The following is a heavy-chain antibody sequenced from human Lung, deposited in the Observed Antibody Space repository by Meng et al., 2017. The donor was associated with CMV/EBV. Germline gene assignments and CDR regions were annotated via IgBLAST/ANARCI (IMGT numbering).Heavy chain of an antibody. CDR3: AKDRSFSMLGFFDY. D-gene: IGHD3-16*01. V-gene: IGHV3-9*01. J-gene: IGHJ4*01. CDR2: IRWNSGRI. Sequence: SLKISCAASGFIFDDYAMHWVRQAPGKGLEWVSGIRWNSGRIGYADSVKGRFTVSRDNAKNSLYLQMNSLRAEDTALYYCAKDRSFSMLGFFDYGGQGTXVTVSS. CDR1: GFIFDDYA.